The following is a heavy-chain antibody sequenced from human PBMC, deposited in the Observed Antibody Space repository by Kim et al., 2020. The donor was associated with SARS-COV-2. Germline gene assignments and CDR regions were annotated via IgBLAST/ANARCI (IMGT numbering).Heavy chain of an antibody. Sequence: ASVKVSCKASGYTFSSYGISWVRQAPGQGLEWVGWISTYTGDTNYAQNFQDRVTMTTDTSTSTAYMELRSLRSDDTAVYYCARVTVAGQGSGGPGGDWGQ. CDR2: ISTYTGDT. V-gene: IGHV1-18*04. D-gene: IGHD3-10*01. J-gene: IGHJ1*01. CDR3: ARVTVAGQGSGGPGGD. CDR1: GYTFSSYG.